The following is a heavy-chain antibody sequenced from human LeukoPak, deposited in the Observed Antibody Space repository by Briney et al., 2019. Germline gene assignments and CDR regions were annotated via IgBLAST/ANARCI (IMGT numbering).Heavy chain of an antibody. CDR1: GGSISSYY. CDR3: ARDGIEYCSSTSCYSSTRYFDL. D-gene: IGHD2-2*02. V-gene: IGHV4-4*07. J-gene: IGHJ2*01. CDR2: IYTSGST. Sequence: SETLSLTCTVSGGSISSYYWSWIRQPAGKGLEWIGRIYTSGSTNYNPSLKSRVTMSVDTSKNQFSLKLSSVTAADTAVYYCARDGIEYCSSTSCYSSTRYFDLWGRGTLVTVSS.